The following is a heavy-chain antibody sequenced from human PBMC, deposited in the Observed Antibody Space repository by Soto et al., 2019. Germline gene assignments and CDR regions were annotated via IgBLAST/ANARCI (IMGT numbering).Heavy chain of an antibody. CDR1: GGSISSYY. V-gene: IGHV4-59*01. Sequence: QVQLQESGPGLVKPSETLSLTCTVSGGSISSYYWSWIRQPPGKGLEWIGYIYYSGSTNYNPSLKSRVTISVDTSENQFSLKLSSVTAADTAVYYCARGSGYCSSTSCFVFDYWGQGTLVTVSS. CDR3: ARGSGYCSSTSCFVFDY. D-gene: IGHD2-2*01. CDR2: IYYSGST. J-gene: IGHJ4*02.